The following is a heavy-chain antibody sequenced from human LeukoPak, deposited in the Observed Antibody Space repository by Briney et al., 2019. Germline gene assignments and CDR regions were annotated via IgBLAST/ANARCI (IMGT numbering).Heavy chain of an antibody. CDR2: IYYSGST. CDR1: GGSINSNNHY. V-gene: IGHV4-61*01. Sequence: PSETLSLTCNVSGGSINSNNHYWSWIRQPPGKGLEWIGYIYYSGSTNYNPSLKSRVTISVDTSKNQFSLKLSSVTAADTAVYYCARAVVGDYDAGCYFDYWGQGTLVTVSS. J-gene: IGHJ4*02. CDR3: ARAVVGDYDAGCYFDY. D-gene: IGHD4-17*01.